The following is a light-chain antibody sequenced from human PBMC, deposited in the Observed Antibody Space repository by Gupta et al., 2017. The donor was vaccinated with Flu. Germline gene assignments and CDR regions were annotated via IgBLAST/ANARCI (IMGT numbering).Light chain of an antibody. CDR3: MQALQTPRA. CDR1: QSLLHSNGYNY. Sequence: SLPVTPGEPASISCRSSQSLLHSNGYNYLDWYLQKPGQSPQLLIYLGSNRASGVPDRFSGSGSGTDFTLKISRVEAEDVGVYYCMQALQTPRAFGGGTKVEIK. CDR2: LGS. J-gene: IGKJ4*01. V-gene: IGKV2-28*01.